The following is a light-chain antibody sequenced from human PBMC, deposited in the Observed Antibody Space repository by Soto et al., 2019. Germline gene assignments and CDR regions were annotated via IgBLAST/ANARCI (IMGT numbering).Light chain of an antibody. V-gene: IGKV3-15*01. Sequence: DIVMTQSPATLSLSPGERATLSCRASQSISSNVAWYQHKPGQAPRLLIYAASTRASGIPARFSGGGSGTACSLTIARLQYEEFAIYYCQQYKNWPPMQTLGQGTRLEI. CDR3: QQYKNWPPMQT. J-gene: IGKJ2*01. CDR1: QSISSN. CDR2: AAS.